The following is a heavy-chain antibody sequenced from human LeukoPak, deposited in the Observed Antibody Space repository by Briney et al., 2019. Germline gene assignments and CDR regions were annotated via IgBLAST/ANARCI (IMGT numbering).Heavy chain of an antibody. J-gene: IGHJ4*02. CDR3: AKWAVLLWFGELSSGYYFDY. D-gene: IGHD3-10*01. CDR1: GFNFNNYG. CDR2: VSYDGSKK. Sequence: GRSLRLSCTASGFNFNNYGLHWVRQAPGKGLEWVAVVSYDGSKKYYADSVKGRFTISRDNSKNTLYLQMNSLKAEDRAVYYCAKWAVLLWFGELSSGYYFDYWGQGALVTVSS. V-gene: IGHV3-30*18.